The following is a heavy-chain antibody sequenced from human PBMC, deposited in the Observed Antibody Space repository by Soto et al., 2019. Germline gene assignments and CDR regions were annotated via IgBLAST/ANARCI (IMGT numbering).Heavy chain of an antibody. V-gene: IGHV3-33*01. Sequence: QVQLVESGGGVVQPGRSLRLSCAASGFTFSSYGMHWVRQAPGKGLEWVALIWYDGSNKYYADSVKGRFTISRDNSKXXXXXXXXXXXXXXXXXXXXXXXXXXXXXXFQHXGQGTLVTVSS. CDR3: XXXXXXXXXXFQH. CDR2: IWYDGSNK. CDR1: GFTFSSYG. J-gene: IGHJ1*01.